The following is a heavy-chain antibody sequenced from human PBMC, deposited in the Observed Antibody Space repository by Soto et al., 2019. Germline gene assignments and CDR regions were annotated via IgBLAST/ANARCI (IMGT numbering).Heavy chain of an antibody. D-gene: IGHD6-19*01. Sequence: QGQLVQSGAEVKKPGASVKVSCKASEYTFSAYYLEWVRQAPGQGLEWMGWINPESGSTKYAQKFQGRVAMTRDTPITAAYMELTRMSPDDTATYFCWRGVGGVAGFVGSYIAMDVWCEGTTVTVSS. CDR1: EYTFSAYY. CDR2: INPESGST. CDR3: WRGVGGVAGFVGSYIAMDV. J-gene: IGHJ6*01. V-gene: IGHV1-2*02.